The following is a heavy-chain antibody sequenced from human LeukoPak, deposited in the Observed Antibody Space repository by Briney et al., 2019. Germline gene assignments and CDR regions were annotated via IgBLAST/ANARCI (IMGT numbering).Heavy chain of an antibody. CDR2: IYNSWST. CDR1: GGSIGSGRYY. V-gene: IGHV4-39*01. J-gene: IGHJ4*02. Sequence: PSETLSLTCTVSGGSIGSGRYYWAWIRQPPGKGLEWIGSIYNSWSTSYNPSLKSRAAMSVDMSKNQFSLRLSSVTAADTAVYYCARNITSLIPAGYFDYWGQGTLVAVSS. D-gene: IGHD2-2*01. CDR3: ARNITSLIPAGYFDY.